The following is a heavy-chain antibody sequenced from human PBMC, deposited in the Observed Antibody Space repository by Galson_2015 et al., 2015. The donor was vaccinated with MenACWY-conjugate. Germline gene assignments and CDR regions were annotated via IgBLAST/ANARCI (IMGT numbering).Heavy chain of an antibody. CDR1: GFTFSSYA. V-gene: IGHV3-23*01. CDR2: ISGSGGST. D-gene: IGHD3-22*01. Sequence: SLRLSCATSGFTFSSYAMSWVRQAPGKGLEWVSAISGSGGSTYYADSVKGRFTISRDNSMNTLYLQMNSLRAEDTAVYYCANDRGYYDSSGYLVYFDYWGQGTLVTVSS. CDR3: ANDRGYYDSSGYLVYFDY. J-gene: IGHJ4*02.